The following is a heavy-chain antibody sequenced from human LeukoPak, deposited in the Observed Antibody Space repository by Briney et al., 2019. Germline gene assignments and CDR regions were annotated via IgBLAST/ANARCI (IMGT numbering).Heavy chain of an antibody. CDR2: ISAYNGNT. Sequence: GASVKVSCKASGYTFTSYGISWVRQAPGQGLEWMGWISAYNGNTNYAQKLQGRVTMTTDTSTSTAYMELRSLRSDDTAVYYCARGRGIQLWSYDAFDIWGQGTMVTVSS. V-gene: IGHV1-18*01. CDR1: GYTFTSYG. D-gene: IGHD5-18*01. CDR3: ARGRGIQLWSYDAFDI. J-gene: IGHJ3*02.